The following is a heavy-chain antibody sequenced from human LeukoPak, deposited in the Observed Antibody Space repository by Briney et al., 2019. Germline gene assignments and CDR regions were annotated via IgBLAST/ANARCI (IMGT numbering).Heavy chain of an antibody. Sequence: GASVKVSCKASGGTFSSYAISWVRQAPGQGLEWMGRIIPIFGTANYAQKFQGRVTITTDESTSTAYMELSSLRSEDTAVYYCAGTLVGATKGRFGPWGQGTLVTVSS. CDR1: GGTFSSYA. CDR3: AGTLVGATKGRFGP. J-gene: IGHJ5*02. D-gene: IGHD1-26*01. CDR2: IIPIFGTA. V-gene: IGHV1-69*05.